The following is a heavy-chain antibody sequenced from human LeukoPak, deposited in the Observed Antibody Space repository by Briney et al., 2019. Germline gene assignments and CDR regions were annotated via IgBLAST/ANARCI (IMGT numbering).Heavy chain of an antibody. D-gene: IGHD3-10*01. V-gene: IGHV3-30*02. CDR1: GFTFSGSA. CDR3: AKAIWVAATSSWFCLDY. Sequence: GGSLRLSCAASGFTFSGSAMHWVRQASGKGLEWVAFIHYDGARSYYADSVKGRFTISRDNSRNTLYLQMNSLRPEDTAVYYCAKAIWVAATSSWFCLDYWGQGTLVTVSS. J-gene: IGHJ4*02. CDR2: IHYDGARS.